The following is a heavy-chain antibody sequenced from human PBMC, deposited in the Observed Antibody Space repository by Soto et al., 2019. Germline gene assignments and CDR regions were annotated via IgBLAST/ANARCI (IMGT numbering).Heavy chain of an antibody. Sequence: VQLVESGGGLVQPGGSLRLSCAAPGFSFSSYWMHWVRHAPGKGLVWFSRINSDGSSATYADSVKGRFTISRDNAKNTLYLQMNSRTPEDTAVYYCAKGVPAATRYFQHWGQGTLVTVSS. V-gene: IGHV3-74*01. CDR1: GFSFSSYW. D-gene: IGHD2-2*01. CDR3: AKGVPAATRYFQH. CDR2: INSDGSSA. J-gene: IGHJ1*01.